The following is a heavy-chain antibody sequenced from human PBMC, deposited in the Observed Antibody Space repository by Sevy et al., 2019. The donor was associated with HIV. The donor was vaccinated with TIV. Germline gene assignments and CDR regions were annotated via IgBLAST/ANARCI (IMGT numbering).Heavy chain of an antibody. D-gene: IGHD4-17*01. CDR1: GFTFTNYA. V-gene: IGHV3-23*01. CDR3: AKDFGDLSNWFDP. CDR2: ISSSGSGT. Sequence: GGSLRLSCAASGFTFTNYAMSWVRQAPGKGLKWVSSISSSGSGTYYADSVKGRFTISRDSSNNALYLQMDSLRAEDTAVYYCAKDFGDLSNWFDPWGQGTLVTVSS. J-gene: IGHJ5*02.